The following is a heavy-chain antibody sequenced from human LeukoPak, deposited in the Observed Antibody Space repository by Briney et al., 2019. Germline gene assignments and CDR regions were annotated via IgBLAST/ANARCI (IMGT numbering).Heavy chain of an antibody. J-gene: IGHJ6*04. V-gene: IGHV1-69*05. Sequence: SVKVSCEASGGTFSSYAISWVRQAPGQGLEWMGGIIPIFGTANYAQKFQGRVTITTDESTSTAYMELSSLRSEDTAVYYCARVPYYYGSGSYYPDVWGKGTTVTVSS. D-gene: IGHD3-10*01. CDR2: IIPIFGTA. CDR3: ARVPYYYGSGSYYPDV. CDR1: GGTFSSYA.